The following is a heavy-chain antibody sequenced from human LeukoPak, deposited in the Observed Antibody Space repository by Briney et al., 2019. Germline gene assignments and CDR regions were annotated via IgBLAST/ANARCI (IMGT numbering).Heavy chain of an antibody. CDR3: ARHAGIVVVPAAHFDY. V-gene: IGHV5-10-1*01. CDR2: IDPSDSYT. J-gene: IGHJ4*02. CDR1: GYSFTSYW. Sequence: GESLKISCKGSGYSFTSYWISWVRQMPGEGLEWMGRIDPSDSYTNYSPSFQGHVTISADKSISTAYLQWSSLKASDTAMYYCARHAGIVVVPAAHFDYWGQGTLVTVSS. D-gene: IGHD2-2*01.